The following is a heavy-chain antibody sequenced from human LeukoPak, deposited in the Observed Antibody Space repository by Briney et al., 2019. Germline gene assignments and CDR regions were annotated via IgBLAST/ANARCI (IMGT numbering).Heavy chain of an antibody. J-gene: IGHJ6*02. CDR3: ARCQGGLRYFDWSYYYGMDV. CDR2: ISAYNGNT. CDR1: GYTFTSYG. D-gene: IGHD3-9*01. Sequence: ASVKASCKASGYTFTSYGISWVRQAPGQGLEWMGWISAYNGNTNYAQKLQGRVTMTTDTSTSTAYMELRSLRSDDTAVYYCARCQGGLRYFDWSYYYGMDVWGQGTTVTVSS. V-gene: IGHV1-18*01.